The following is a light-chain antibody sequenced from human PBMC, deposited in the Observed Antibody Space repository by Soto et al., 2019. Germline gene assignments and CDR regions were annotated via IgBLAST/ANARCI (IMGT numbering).Light chain of an antibody. V-gene: IGLV2-11*01. CDR1: SSDVGGYNY. Sequence: QSALTQPRSVSGSPGQSVTISCTGTSSDVGGYNYVSWYQQHPGKAPKLMIYDVSNRPSGVPDRFSGSKSGNTASLTISGLQAEDEADYYCCSYAGTYTVWVFGGGTKLTVL. CDR3: CSYAGTYTVWV. CDR2: DVS. J-gene: IGLJ3*02.